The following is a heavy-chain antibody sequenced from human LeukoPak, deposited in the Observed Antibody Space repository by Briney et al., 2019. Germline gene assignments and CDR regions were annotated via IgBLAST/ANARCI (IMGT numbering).Heavy chain of an antibody. J-gene: IGHJ5*02. V-gene: IGHV4-59*12. Sequence: SETLSLTCTVSGGSISSYYWSWIRQPPGKGLEWIGYIYYSGSTNYNPSLKSRVTISVDTSKNQFSLKLSSVTAADTAVYYCARGGVVVVIPKRLWFDPWGQGTLVTVSS. CDR3: ARGGVVVVIPKRLWFDP. CDR2: IYYSGST. D-gene: IGHD2-21*01. CDR1: GGSISSYY.